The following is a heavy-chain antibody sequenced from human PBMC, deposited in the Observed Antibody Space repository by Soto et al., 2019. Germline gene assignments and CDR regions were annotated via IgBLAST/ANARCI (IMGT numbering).Heavy chain of an antibody. Sequence: GGSLRLSCAASGFTFSDYYMSWIRQAPGKGLEWVSYISSSGSTIYYAGSVKGRFTISRDNAKNSLYLQMNSLRAEDTAVYYCARKGFSGRNWNEYVGWFDPWGQGTLVTVSS. D-gene: IGHD1-1*01. CDR2: ISSSGSTI. CDR1: GFTFSDYY. J-gene: IGHJ5*02. CDR3: ARKGFSGRNWNEYVGWFDP. V-gene: IGHV3-11*01.